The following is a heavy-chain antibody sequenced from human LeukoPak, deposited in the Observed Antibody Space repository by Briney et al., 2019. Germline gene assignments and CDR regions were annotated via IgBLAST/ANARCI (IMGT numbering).Heavy chain of an antibody. CDR2: LSWKDDK. CDR1: GLSLSTSGVG. V-gene: IGHV2-5*01. D-gene: IGHD3-16*02. CDR3: AHSKVPYDYVWGSYRYEGGYFDY. Sequence: SGPTLVNPTQTLTLICTFSGLSLSTSGVGVGWIRQPPGKALEWLALLSWKDDKRYSPSLKSRLTITKDTSKNQVVLTMTNMDTVDTATYYCAHSKVPYDYVWGSYRYEGGYFDYWGQGTLVTVSS. J-gene: IGHJ4*02.